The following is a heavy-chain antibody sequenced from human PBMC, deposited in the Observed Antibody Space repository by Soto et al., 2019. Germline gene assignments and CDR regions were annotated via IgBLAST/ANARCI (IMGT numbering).Heavy chain of an antibody. D-gene: IGHD4-4*01. CDR1: GGSFSDNY. J-gene: IGHJ4*02. CDR3: VSQRTTVITQAYFDY. V-gene: IGHV4-34*01. Sequence: SETLSLTCAVSGGSFSDNYWNWIRQSPGKGLEWIGEINHSGNTNYNPSVKSRVTISVDTSKNQFSLNLNSVTASDTAVYFCVSQRTTVITQAYFDYWGPGALVTVSS. CDR2: INHSGNT.